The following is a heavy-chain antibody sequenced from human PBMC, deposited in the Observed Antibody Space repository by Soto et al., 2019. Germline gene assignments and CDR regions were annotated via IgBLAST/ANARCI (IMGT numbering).Heavy chain of an antibody. CDR2: IIPIFGTA. CDR3: ARVQGYDFWSGYYTGWFDP. J-gene: IGHJ5*02. Sequence: QVQLVQSGAEVKKPGSSVKVSCKASGGTFSSYAISWVRQAPGQGLEWMGGIIPIFGTANYAQKFQGRVTITADESTSTAYIELSSLRSEDTAVYYCARVQGYDFWSGYYTGWFDPWGQGTLVTVSS. V-gene: IGHV1-69*01. CDR1: GGTFSSYA. D-gene: IGHD3-3*01.